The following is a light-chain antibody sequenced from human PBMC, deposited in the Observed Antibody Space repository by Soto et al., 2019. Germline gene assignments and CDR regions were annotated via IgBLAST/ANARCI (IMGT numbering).Light chain of an antibody. CDR3: CSYAGSYTL. CDR2: DVS. Sequence: QSALTQPRSVSGSPGQSVTISCTGTSSDVGGYNYVSWYQQHPGKAPKLMIYDVSKRPSGVPDRFSGSKSGNTASLTISGLQAKYEADYYCCSYAGSYTLFGGGTKLTVL. J-gene: IGLJ2*01. V-gene: IGLV2-11*01. CDR1: SSDVGGYNY.